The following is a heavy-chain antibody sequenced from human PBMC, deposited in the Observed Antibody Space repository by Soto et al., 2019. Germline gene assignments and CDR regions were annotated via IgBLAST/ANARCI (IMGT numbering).Heavy chain of an antibody. CDR3: ARSQSSSWYGL. Sequence: PSETLSLTCTVSGGSISSSSYCWGWIRQPPGKGLEWIGSIYYSGSTYYNPSLKSRVTISVDTSKNQFSLKLSSVTAADTAVYYCARSQSSSWYGLWVQGTLVTVSS. V-gene: IGHV4-39*01. CDR1: GGSISSSSYC. J-gene: IGHJ4*02. CDR2: IYYSGST. D-gene: IGHD6-13*01.